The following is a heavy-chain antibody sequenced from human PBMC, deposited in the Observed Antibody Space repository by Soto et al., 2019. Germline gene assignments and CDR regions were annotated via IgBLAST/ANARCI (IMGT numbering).Heavy chain of an antibody. CDR3: ARDAPLEVRASRGMDV. D-gene: IGHD2-21*01. V-gene: IGHV1-2*02. CDR1: GYTFTGYY. Sequence: QVQLVQSGAEVKKPGASVKVSCKASGYTFTGYYMHWVRQAPGQGLEWMGWINPNSGGTNYAQKFQGRVTMTRDTSISTAYMELSRLRSDDTAVYYCARDAPLEVRASRGMDVWGQGTTVTGSS. J-gene: IGHJ6*02. CDR2: INPNSGGT.